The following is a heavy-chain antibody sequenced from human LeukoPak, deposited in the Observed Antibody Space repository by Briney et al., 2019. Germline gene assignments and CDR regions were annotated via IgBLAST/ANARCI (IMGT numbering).Heavy chain of an antibody. D-gene: IGHD6-6*01. CDR2: IYTSGST. CDR3: ARERLAARRVAYYFYY. CDR1: GGSISSYY. J-gene: IGHJ4*02. Sequence: PSETLSLTCTVSGGSISSYYWSWIRQPAGKGLEWIGCIYTSGSTNYNPSLKSRVTISVDKSKIQFSLKLSSVTAADTAVYYCARERLAARRVAYYFYYWGQETLVTVSS. V-gene: IGHV4-4*07.